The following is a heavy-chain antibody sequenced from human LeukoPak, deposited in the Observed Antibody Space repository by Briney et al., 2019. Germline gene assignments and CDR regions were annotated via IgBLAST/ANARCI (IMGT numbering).Heavy chain of an antibody. V-gene: IGHV3-23*01. Sequence: GGSLRLSCPASGFIFSDHAMNWVRQAPGKGLEWVSIISARDGRTYCADSVKGRFTISRDNSKNTLYLQMNSLRVEDTAVYYCAKDRNDWKQGIDSWGQGTLVTVST. D-gene: IGHD1-1*01. J-gene: IGHJ4*02. CDR1: GFIFSDHA. CDR2: ISARDGRT. CDR3: AKDRNDWKQGIDS.